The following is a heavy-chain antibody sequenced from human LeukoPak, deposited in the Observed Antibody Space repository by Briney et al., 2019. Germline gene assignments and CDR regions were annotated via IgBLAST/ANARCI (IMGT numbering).Heavy chain of an antibody. Sequence: PSETLSLTCTVSGGSISSGDYYWSWIRQPPGKGLEWIGYIYYSGSTYYNPSLKSRVTISVDTSKNQFSLKLSSVTAADTAVYYCARQGNDYGDYGLQHWGQGTLVTVSS. V-gene: IGHV4-30-4*08. CDR3: ARQGNDYGDYGLQH. CDR1: GGSISSGDYY. J-gene: IGHJ1*01. CDR2: IYYSGST. D-gene: IGHD4-17*01.